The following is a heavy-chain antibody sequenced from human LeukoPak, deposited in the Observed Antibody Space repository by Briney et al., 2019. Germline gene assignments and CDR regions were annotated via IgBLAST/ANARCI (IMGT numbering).Heavy chain of an antibody. Sequence: PGGSLRLSCAPSGLTFSSYSMNWVRHAAGEGREWVSSISSSSSYIYYADSVKGRLTISRETAKNSLYLQMNSLRAEDTAVYYCARSGVVVTAIWLSYFGYWGQGTLVTVSS. J-gene: IGHJ4*02. CDR2: ISSSSSYI. V-gene: IGHV3-21*04. CDR1: GLTFSSYS. CDR3: ARSGVVVTAIWLSYFGY. D-gene: IGHD2-21*02.